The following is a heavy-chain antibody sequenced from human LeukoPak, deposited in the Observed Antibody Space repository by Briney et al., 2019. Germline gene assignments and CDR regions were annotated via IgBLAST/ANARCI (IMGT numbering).Heavy chain of an antibody. D-gene: IGHD3/OR15-3a*01. CDR1: GFTFSSYG. CDR3: ARARGGLVRFNY. Sequence: GRSLRLSCAASGFTFSSYGMHWVRQAPGKGLEWVAVISYDGSNKYYADSVKGRFTISRDNSKNTLYLQMNSLGAEDTAVYYCARARGGLVRFNYWGQGTLVTVSS. V-gene: IGHV3-30*03. J-gene: IGHJ4*02. CDR2: ISYDGSNK.